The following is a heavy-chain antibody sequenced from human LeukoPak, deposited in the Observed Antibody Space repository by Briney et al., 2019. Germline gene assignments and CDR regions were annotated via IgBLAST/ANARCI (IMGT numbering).Heavy chain of an antibody. J-gene: IGHJ6*03. CDR2: VYSDGTT. Sequence: GGSLRLSCAASGFTFSSYALSWVRQAPGKGLEWVSVVYSDGTTHYADSVEGRFTIFRDNSKDTLYLHMNSLRAEDTAVYYCAGDTSNYYDATGYYYGYYYMDVWGKGTTVTVSS. CDR1: GFTFSSYA. V-gene: IGHV3-53*01. D-gene: IGHD3-22*01. CDR3: AGDTSNYYDATGYYYGYYYMDV.